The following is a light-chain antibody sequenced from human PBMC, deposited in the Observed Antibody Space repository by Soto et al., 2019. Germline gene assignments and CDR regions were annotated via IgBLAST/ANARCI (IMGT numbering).Light chain of an antibody. CDR3: QQSYSTPYT. Sequence: DIQMTQSPSSLSASVGDRVTITCRASQIIITYLNWYQQKPGKAPRLLIYAASSLQSGVPSRFSGSASGTDFTLTISSLQPEDFATYYCQQSYSTPYTFGLGTKLEIK. CDR2: AAS. J-gene: IGKJ2*01. CDR1: QIIITY. V-gene: IGKV1-39*01.